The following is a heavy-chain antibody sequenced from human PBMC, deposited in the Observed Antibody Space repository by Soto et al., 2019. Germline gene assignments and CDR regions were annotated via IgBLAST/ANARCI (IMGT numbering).Heavy chain of an antibody. CDR2: INPNSGDT. V-gene: IGHV1-2*02. D-gene: IGHD3-9*01. CDR3: ARDARGTRGFDEMDI. J-gene: IGHJ6*02. CDR1: GYIFTGSH. Sequence: QVHLVQSGAEVKKPGASVKVSCKASGYIFTGSHIHWVRQAPGRGLEWMGWINPNSGDTEYAQNFQGRVTMTRDTSFNLVYMEMSGLMSDDTAVYYCARDARGTRGFDEMDIWGQGTTVTVSS.